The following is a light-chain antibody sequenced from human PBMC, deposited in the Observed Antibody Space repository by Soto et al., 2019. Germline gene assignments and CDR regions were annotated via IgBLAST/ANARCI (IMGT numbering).Light chain of an antibody. CDR3: SSYAGSRNVV. V-gene: IGLV2-8*01. Sequence: QSALTQPPSASGSPGQSVTISCTGTSSDVGAYNYVSWYQQHPGKAPKLMIYEVTKRPSGVPARFSGSKSGNAASLTVSGLQADDEADYYCSSYAGSRNVVFGGGTKLTVL. CDR2: EVT. J-gene: IGLJ2*01. CDR1: SSDVGAYNY.